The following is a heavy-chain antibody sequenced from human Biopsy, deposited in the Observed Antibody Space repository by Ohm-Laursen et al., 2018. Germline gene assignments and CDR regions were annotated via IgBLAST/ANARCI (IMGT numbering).Heavy chain of an antibody. CDR2: INQDGSEK. J-gene: IGHJ4*02. D-gene: IGHD3-22*01. V-gene: IGHV3-7*01. Sequence: SLRLSCTASGFTFSTYWMTWVRQAPGKGLEWVANINQDGSEKYYVDSVKGRFTISRDNAKNSLYLQMNSLRAEDTAVYYCAKDYRDSRGIFGIVVVRPLDYWGQGSLVTVSS. CDR3: AKDYRDSRGIFGIVVVRPLDY. CDR1: GFTFSTYW.